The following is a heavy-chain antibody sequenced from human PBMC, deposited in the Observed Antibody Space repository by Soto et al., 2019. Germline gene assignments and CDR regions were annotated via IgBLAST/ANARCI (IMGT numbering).Heavy chain of an antibody. J-gene: IGHJ4*02. Sequence: QVQLVQSGAEVKKPGASVKVSCKASGYTFTSYYMHWVRQAPGQGLEWMGIINPSGGSTSYAQKFQGRVTKTRDTSTSTVYMELSSLRSEDTAVYYCASQAAAGWRDSLPRFDYWGQGTLVTVSS. CDR3: ASQAAAGWRDSLPRFDY. CDR2: INPSGGST. V-gene: IGHV1-46*01. CDR1: GYTFTSYY. D-gene: IGHD6-13*01.